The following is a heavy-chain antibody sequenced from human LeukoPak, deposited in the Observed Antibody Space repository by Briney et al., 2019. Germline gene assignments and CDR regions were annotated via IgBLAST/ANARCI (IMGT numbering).Heavy chain of an antibody. Sequence: GGSLRLSCAASGFTFVSYAMSWVRQVPGKGLEWVSAISGSGSDTYYADSVKGRFTISRDNSKSTLYLQMNSLRAEDTAIYYCAKDLGGEGGSGFPGYWGRGALVTVSS. D-gene: IGHD3-10*01. V-gene: IGHV3-23*01. J-gene: IGHJ4*02. CDR1: GFTFVSYA. CDR2: ISGSGSDT. CDR3: AKDLGGEGGSGFPGY.